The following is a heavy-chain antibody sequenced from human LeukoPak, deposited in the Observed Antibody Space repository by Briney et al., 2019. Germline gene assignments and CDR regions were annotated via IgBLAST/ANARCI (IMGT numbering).Heavy chain of an antibody. D-gene: IGHD6-6*01. CDR1: GFTFSSYG. J-gene: IGHJ4*02. V-gene: IGHV3-33*01. Sequence: PGGSLRLSCAASGFTFSSYGMHWVCQAPGKGLEWVAVIWYDGSNKYYADSVKGRFTTSRDNSKNTLYLQMNSQRAEDTAVHYCARACRMSSSSSDYWGQGTLVTVSS. CDR2: IWYDGSNK. CDR3: ARACRMSSSSSDY.